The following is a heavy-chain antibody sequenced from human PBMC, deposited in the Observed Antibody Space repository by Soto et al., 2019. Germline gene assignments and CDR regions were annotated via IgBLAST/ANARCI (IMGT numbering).Heavy chain of an antibody. CDR3: ARAHDFWSGYSFDY. J-gene: IGHJ4*02. D-gene: IGHD3-3*01. Sequence: QVQLVQSGAEVRRPGASVKVSCKASGYTFTSYAIHWVRQAPGQRLEWMGWINAGNGNTKYSQKLQGRVTITMDTSATLAYMELSNLRSEDTAVYYCARAHDFWSGYSFDYWGQGTLVTVSS. CDR1: GYTFTSYA. CDR2: INAGNGNT. V-gene: IGHV1-3*01.